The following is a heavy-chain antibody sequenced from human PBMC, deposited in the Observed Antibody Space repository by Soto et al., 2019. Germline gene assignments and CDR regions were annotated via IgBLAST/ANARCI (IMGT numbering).Heavy chain of an antibody. J-gene: IGHJ3*02. CDR1: GYTFTSYG. CDR3: ARDRKNMYYDTQSPDI. D-gene: IGHD3-22*01. CDR2: ISAYNGYT. Sequence: ASVKVSCKASGYTFTSYGISWVRQAPGQGLEWMGWISAYNGYTNYAQKLQGRVTMTTDTSTSTAYMELRSLRPDDTAVYYCARDRKNMYYDTQSPDIWGQGTMVTVSS. V-gene: IGHV1-18*01.